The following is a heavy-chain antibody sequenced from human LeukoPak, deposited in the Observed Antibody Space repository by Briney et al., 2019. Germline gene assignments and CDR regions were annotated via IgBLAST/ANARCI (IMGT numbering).Heavy chain of an antibody. CDR1: GFTFSSYA. V-gene: IGHV3-30*04. CDR3: AREGGSSGWLLRGDCFDY. Sequence: QPGRSLRLSCAASGFTFSSYAMHWVRQAPGKGLEWVAVISYDGSNKYYADSVKGRFTISRDNSKNTLYLQMNSLRAEDTAVYYCAREGGSSGWLLRGDCFDYWGQGTLVTVSS. D-gene: IGHD6-19*01. J-gene: IGHJ4*02. CDR2: ISYDGSNK.